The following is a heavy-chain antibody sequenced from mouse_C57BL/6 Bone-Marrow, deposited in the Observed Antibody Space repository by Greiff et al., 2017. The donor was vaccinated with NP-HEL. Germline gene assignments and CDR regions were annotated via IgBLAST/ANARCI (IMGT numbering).Heavy chain of an antibody. CDR2: IHPNSGST. J-gene: IGHJ2*01. CDR3: ARKTTVYYSDY. D-gene: IGHD1-1*01. V-gene: IGHV1-64*01. CDR1: GYTFTSYW. Sequence: VQLQQPGAELVKPGASVKLSCKASGYTFTSYWMHWVKQRPGQGLEWIGMIHPNSGSTNYNEKFKSKATLTVDKSSSTAYMQLSSLTSEDSAVYYCARKTTVYYSDYWGQGTTLTVSS.